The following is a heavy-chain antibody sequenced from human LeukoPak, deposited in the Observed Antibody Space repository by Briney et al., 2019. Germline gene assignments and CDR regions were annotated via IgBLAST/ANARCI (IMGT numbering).Heavy chain of an antibody. CDR2: IYSSGTT. V-gene: IGHV4-4*09. CDR1: GASIFSDY. D-gene: IGHD6-6*01. CDR3: STLLPSRPDFYFDY. J-gene: IGHJ4*02. Sequence: SETLSLTCTLSGASIFSDYLSWIRQPPGRRPEWIGYIYSSGTTKYNPSLQSRVTISIDTSKNQFSLKFTSMTAADTGVYFCSTLLPSRPDFYFDYWGQGALVTVSS.